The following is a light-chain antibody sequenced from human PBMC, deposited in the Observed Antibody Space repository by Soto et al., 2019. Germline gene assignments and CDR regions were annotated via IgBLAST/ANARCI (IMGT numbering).Light chain of an antibody. CDR3: QKYKSAPI. Sequence: QITQSPSSLSAPEADRVTITCRASQAIGNSLAWYQQKPGKVPTLLIHTASTLESGVPSRFSGSGSGTDFTLTISSLQPEDGATYYCQKYKSAPIFAQGTRMEI. CDR2: TAS. J-gene: IGKJ5*01. CDR1: QAIGNS. V-gene: IGKV1-27*01.